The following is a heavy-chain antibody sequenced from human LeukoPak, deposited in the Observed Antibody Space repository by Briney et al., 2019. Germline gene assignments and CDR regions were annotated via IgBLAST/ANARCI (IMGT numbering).Heavy chain of an antibody. J-gene: IGHJ4*02. CDR3: AREWGLESSGYYYAY. Sequence: SETLSLTCTVSGGSISSYYWSWIRQPPGKGLEWIGYIYYSGSTNYNPSLKSRVTISVDTSKNQFSLKLSSVTAADTAVYYCAREWGLESSGYYYAYWGQGTLVTVSS. CDR2: IYYSGST. D-gene: IGHD3-22*01. CDR1: GGSISSYY. V-gene: IGHV4-59*01.